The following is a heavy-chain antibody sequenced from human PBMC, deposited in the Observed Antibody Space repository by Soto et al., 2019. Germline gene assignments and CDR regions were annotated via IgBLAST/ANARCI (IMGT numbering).Heavy chain of an antibody. CDR1: GFTFSSYG. J-gene: IGHJ4*02. D-gene: IGHD2-15*01. V-gene: IGHV3-30*18. CDR3: AKETYSGPLAY. Sequence: QVQLVESGGGVVQPGRSLRLSCAASGFTFSSYGMHWVRQAPGKGLEWVAVISYDGSNKYYADSVKGRFTISRDNSKNTLFLQMNSLRAEDTAVYYCAKETYSGPLAYWGQGTRVTVSS. CDR2: ISYDGSNK.